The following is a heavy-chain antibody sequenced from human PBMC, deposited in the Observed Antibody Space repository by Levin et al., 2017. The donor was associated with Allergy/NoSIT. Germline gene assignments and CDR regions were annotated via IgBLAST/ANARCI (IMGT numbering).Heavy chain of an antibody. V-gene: IGHV3-21*01. Sequence: PGGSLRLSCVASGFTFSDYSMNWVRQAPGKGLEWVSSITSSSSYQYYADSLEGRFTISRDNAKNSLYLQMISLRAEDTAVYYCARDGGLWFRGGQIDYWGQGTLVSVSS. D-gene: IGHD3-10*01. CDR3: ARDGGLWFRGGQIDY. CDR1: GFTFSDYS. J-gene: IGHJ4*02. CDR2: ITSSSSYQ.